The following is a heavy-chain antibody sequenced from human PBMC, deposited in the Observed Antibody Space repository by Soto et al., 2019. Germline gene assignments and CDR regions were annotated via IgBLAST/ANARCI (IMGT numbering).Heavy chain of an antibody. V-gene: IGHV4-34*01. D-gene: IGHD3-22*01. CDR1: GGSFSGYY. J-gene: IGHJ3*02. Sequence: SETLSLTCAVYGGSFSGYYWSWIRQPPGKGLEWIGEINHSGSTNYNPSLKSRVTISVDTSKNQFSLKLSSVTAADSAVYYCARGPNWGVVVISAFDIRGQGTMVTVSS. CDR2: INHSGST. CDR3: ARGPNWGVVVISAFDI.